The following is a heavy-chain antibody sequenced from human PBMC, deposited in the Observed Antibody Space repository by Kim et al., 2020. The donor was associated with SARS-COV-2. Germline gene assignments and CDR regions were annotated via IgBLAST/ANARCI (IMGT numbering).Heavy chain of an antibody. J-gene: IGHJ4*02. Sequence: GGSLRLSCAASGFTFSSYAMSWVRQAPGKGLEWVSGISGSGGSTYYADSVKGRFTISRDNSKNTLYLQMNSLRAGDMAVYYCAKGQGTYGHEMDNWGQGTLVTVSS. CDR1: GFTFSSYA. D-gene: IGHD3-10*01. CDR3: AKGQGTYGHEMDN. CDR2: ISGSGGST. V-gene: IGHV3-23*01.